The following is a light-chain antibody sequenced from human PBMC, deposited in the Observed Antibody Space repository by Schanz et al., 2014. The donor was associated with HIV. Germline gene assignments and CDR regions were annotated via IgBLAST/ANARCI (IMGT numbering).Light chain of an antibody. J-gene: IGLJ2*01. CDR3: SSYTSSNTLL. Sequence: QSALTQPASVSGSPGQSITISCTGTSSDVGSYNLVSWYQQHPGKAPKLMIYEVSKRPSGVSNRFSGSKSGNTASLRISGLQAEDEADYYCSSYTSSNTLLFGGGTKLTVL. CDR1: SSDVGSYNL. V-gene: IGLV2-14*02. CDR2: EVS.